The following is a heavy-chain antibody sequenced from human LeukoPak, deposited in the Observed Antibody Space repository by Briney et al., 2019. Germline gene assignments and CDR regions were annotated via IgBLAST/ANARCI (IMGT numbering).Heavy chain of an antibody. Sequence: PSETLSLTCTVSRGSISTYYWSWIRQPPGKGLEWIGYIHYSGSTNQNPSFKSQVTISVDTSKNQFSLKLSSVTAADTAVYDCTRVGSYAFDLWGQGTMVTVSS. V-gene: IGHV4-59*01. CDR2: IHYSGST. CDR1: RGSISTYY. CDR3: TRVGSYAFDL. J-gene: IGHJ3*01.